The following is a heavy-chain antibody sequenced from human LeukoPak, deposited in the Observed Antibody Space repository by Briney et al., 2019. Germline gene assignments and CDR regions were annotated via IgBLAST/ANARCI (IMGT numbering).Heavy chain of an antibody. J-gene: IGHJ5*02. V-gene: IGHV3-30*04. CDR1: GSTFSSYA. CDR3: ARSGQLVRANWFDP. Sequence: GGSLRLSCAASGSTFSSYAMHWVRQAPGEGLEWVAVISYDGSNKYYADSVKGRFTISRDNSKNTLYLQMNSLRAEDTAVYYCARSGQLVRANWFDPWGQGTLVTVSS. CDR2: ISYDGSNK. D-gene: IGHD6-13*01.